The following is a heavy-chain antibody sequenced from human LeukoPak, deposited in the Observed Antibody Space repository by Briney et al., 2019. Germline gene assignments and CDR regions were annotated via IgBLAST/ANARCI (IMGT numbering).Heavy chain of an antibody. CDR1: GFTFSKYE. J-gene: IGHJ3*02. CDR2: ISSSGSAI. V-gene: IGHV3-48*03. D-gene: IGHD6-6*01. Sequence: GGSLRLSCAASGFTFSKYEMNWVRQAAGKGLEWVSYISSSGSAIYYADSVKGRFTISRDNAKNSLFLQMNSLRAEDTAVYYCAREEDSSSYDAFDIWGQGTVVTVSS. CDR3: AREEDSSSYDAFDI.